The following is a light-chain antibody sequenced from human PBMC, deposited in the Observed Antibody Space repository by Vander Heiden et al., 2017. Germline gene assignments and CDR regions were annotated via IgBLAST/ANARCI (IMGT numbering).Light chain of an antibody. CDR1: QSISSF. CDR3: QHRVTTPQT. Sequence: DIQMTQSPSSLSGSVGDRVTITCRASQSISSFLNWYQQKPGKAPKLLIYAASRLQSGVPSRFSGSGSGTDFTLTVTRRQPEDFATYYCQHRVTTPQTFGQGTKVEIK. V-gene: IGKV1-39*01. J-gene: IGKJ1*01. CDR2: AAS.